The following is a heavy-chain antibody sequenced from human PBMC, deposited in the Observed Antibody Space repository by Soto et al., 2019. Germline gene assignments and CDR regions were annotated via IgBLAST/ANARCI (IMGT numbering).Heavy chain of an antibody. CDR1: GGSISSYY. CDR2: IYYSGST. CDR3: ARGLITEPYNWFDP. J-gene: IGHJ5*02. D-gene: IGHD3-16*01. Sequence: SETLSLTCTVSGGSISSYYWSWIRQPPGKGLEWIGYIYYSGSTNYNPSLKSRVTISVDTSKNQFSLKLSSVTAADTAVYYCARGLITEPYNWFDPWGQGTLVTVSS. V-gene: IGHV4-59*01.